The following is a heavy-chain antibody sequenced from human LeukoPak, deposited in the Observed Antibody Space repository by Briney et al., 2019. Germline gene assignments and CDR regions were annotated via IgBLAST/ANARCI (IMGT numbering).Heavy chain of an antibody. V-gene: IGHV3-23*01. CDR1: GFNFGSYS. Sequence: PGGSLRLSCAASGFNFGSYSMTWVRQAPGKGLEWVSVISADSATTFYADSVKGRFTISRDNAKNTVFLQMSSLRADDTALYYCARKSASGNYPLDYWGQGTLVTVSS. CDR2: ISADSATT. CDR3: ARKSASGNYPLDY. D-gene: IGHD3-10*01. J-gene: IGHJ4*02.